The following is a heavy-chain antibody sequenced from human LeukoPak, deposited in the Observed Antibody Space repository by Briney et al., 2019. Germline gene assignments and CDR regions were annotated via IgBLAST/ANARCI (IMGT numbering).Heavy chain of an antibody. CDR3: ARLIPRIFYYSSGSYLDY. CDR1: GFTFSSYS. V-gene: IGHV3-21*01. J-gene: IGHJ4*02. Sequence: PGGSLRLSCAASGFTFSSYSMNWVRQAPGKGLEWVSSISSSSSYIYYADSVKGRFTISRDNAKNSLYLQMNSLRAEDTAVYYCARLIPRIFYYSSGSYLDYWGQRTLVTVSS. D-gene: IGHD3-10*01. CDR2: ISSSSSYI.